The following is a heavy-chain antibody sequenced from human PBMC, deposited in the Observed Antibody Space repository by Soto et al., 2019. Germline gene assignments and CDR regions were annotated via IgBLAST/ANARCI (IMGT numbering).Heavy chain of an antibody. CDR3: ARGSDSLGW. CDR2: INPYNANT. Sequence: QVQLVQSGAEVKKPGASVKVSCKASGYTFTNYGITWVRQAPGQGLERMGWINPYNANTNSAQKFQGRVSMTTDTSSSTAYMEVLSLRSDDTAIYFCARGSDSLGWWGQGTLVTVSS. CDR1: GYTFTNYG. D-gene: IGHD6-19*01. V-gene: IGHV1-18*01. J-gene: IGHJ4*02.